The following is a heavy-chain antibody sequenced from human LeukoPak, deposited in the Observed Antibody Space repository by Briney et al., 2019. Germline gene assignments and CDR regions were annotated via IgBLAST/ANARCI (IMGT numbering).Heavy chain of an antibody. V-gene: IGHV3-23*01. D-gene: IGHD5-12*01. CDR1: GFTFSSYA. J-gene: IGHJ4*02. CDR2: ISGSGGAT. Sequence: GGSLRLTCAASGFTFSSYAMSWVRQAPGKGLEWVSGISGSGGATYYADSVQGRFTISRDNSKKTLFLQMSSLRAEDTAVYYCAKGDVVTAIFPLDYWGQGTLVIVSS. CDR3: AKGDVVTAIFPLDY.